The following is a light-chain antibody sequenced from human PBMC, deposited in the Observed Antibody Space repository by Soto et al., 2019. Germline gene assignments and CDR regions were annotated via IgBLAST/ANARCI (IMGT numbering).Light chain of an antibody. CDR3: QSYDSSLSGYV. CDR2: GNS. V-gene: IGLV1-40*01. J-gene: IGLJ1*01. Sequence: QSVLTQPPSVSGAPGQRGTISCTGSSSNIGAGYDVHWYQQLPGTAPKLLIYGNSNRSSGVPDRFSGSKSGTSASLAITGLQAEDEADNYCQSYDSSLSGYVFGTGTKLTVL. CDR1: SSNIGAGYD.